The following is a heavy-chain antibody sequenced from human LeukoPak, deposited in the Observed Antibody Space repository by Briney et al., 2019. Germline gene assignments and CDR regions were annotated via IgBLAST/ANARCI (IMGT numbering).Heavy chain of an antibody. V-gene: IGHV3-53*01. J-gene: IGHJ4*02. D-gene: IGHD6-19*01. Sequence: RGSLRLSCAVSGFIVSRNDMTWVRQAPGKGLEWVSLLYSDGKTFYADSVKGRFTISRDNSKNTLNLQMNSLRADDTAVYYCARAVAGLYFDYWGQGTLVTVSS. CDR3: ARAVAGLYFDY. CDR2: LYSDGKT. CDR1: GFIVSRND.